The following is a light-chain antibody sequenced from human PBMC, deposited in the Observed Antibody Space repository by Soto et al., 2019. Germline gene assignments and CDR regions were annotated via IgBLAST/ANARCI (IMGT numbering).Light chain of an antibody. CDR1: QDIGKD. V-gene: IGKV1-6*01. Sequence: AIQMTQSPSSLSASVGDRVTLTCRASQDIGKDLGWYQQKPGEAPKLLIFEASTVQTGVPSRFSGSGSGTDFTLTISSLQPEDFATYFCLQDYNYPRTFGQGTTVALK. CDR2: EAS. J-gene: IGKJ1*01. CDR3: LQDYNYPRT.